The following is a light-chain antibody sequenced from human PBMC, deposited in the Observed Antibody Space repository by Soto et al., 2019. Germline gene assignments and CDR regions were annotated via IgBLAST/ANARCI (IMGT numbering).Light chain of an antibody. CDR1: QGISSS. CDR3: QLLANFPLT. CDR2: AAS. V-gene: IGKV1-9*01. J-gene: IGKJ5*01. Sequence: DIQMTQSPSFLSASVGYRVTITCRASQGISSSLAWYQQQKGEAPKLLIYAASTLQSGVPSRFRGRGYGTEFTLTLSRLQTEDFESYSCQLLANFPLTFGQGTRLEIK.